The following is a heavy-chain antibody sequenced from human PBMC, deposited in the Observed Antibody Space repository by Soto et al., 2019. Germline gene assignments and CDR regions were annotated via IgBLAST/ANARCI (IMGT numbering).Heavy chain of an antibody. V-gene: IGHV4-39*01. J-gene: IGHJ4*02. Sequence: QLQLQESGPGLVKPSETLSLTCTVAGGSISSSGYYWGWIRQPPGKGLEWIGTIYYTGSTYYNPSLKSRLTISVDTSKNQFSLKLNSLTAADTAVYYCANRRGFCSGDSCFPFDYWGQGILVTVSS. CDR2: IYYTGST. CDR3: ANRRGFCSGDSCFPFDY. CDR1: GGSISSSGYY. D-gene: IGHD2-15*01.